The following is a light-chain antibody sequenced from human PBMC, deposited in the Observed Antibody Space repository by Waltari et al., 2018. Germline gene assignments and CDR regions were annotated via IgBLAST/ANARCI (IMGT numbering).Light chain of an antibody. J-gene: IGKJ1*01. CDR3: QHYVNLTVT. V-gene: IGKV3-20*01. CDR1: QSVGQS. CDR2: DAS. Sequence: EIVLTQSPGTLSLSPGERATLSCRASQSVGQSLAWYQQRPGQAPRLLIYDASTRATGTPGRFSGSGFGTDFSLAISSLEPEDFAVYFCQHYVNLTVTFGQGTKVEI.